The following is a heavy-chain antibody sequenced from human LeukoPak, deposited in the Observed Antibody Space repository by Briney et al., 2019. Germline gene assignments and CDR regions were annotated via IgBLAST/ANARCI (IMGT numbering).Heavy chain of an antibody. CDR3: TTGYCTSTSCSY. V-gene: IGHV3-15*01. J-gene: IGHJ4*02. D-gene: IGHD2-2*01. CDR2: LKSKTDGGTT. CDR1: GFTFSNAW. Sequence: PGGSLRLSCAASGFTFSNAWMTWVRQAPGKGLEWVGRLKSKTDGGTTDYAAPVKGRFTISRDDSENTLYLQMNSLKTEDTGVYYCTTGYCTSTSCSYWGQGTLVTVSS.